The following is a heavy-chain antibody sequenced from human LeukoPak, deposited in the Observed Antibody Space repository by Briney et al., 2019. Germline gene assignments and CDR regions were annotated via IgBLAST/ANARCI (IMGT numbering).Heavy chain of an antibody. J-gene: IGHJ4*02. CDR2: ISSSSSYI. V-gene: IGHV3-21*01. CDR1: GFTFSSYR. D-gene: IGHD6-19*01. CDR3: AREGSGVAGHFDY. Sequence: PGGSLRLSCPASGFTFSSYRMNWVRRAPGKGLEWVSSISSSSSYIYYADSVKGRFTISGDNAKNSLYLQMNSLRAEDTAVYYCAREGSGVAGHFDYWGQGTLVTVSS.